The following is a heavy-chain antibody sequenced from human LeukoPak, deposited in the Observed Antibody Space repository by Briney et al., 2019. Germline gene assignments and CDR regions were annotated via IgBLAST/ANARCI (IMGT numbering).Heavy chain of an antibody. D-gene: IGHD2-2*01. CDR2: FDPEDGET. V-gene: IGHV1-24*01. J-gene: IGHJ4*02. CDR1: GYTFSSDG. Sequence: ASVKVSCKAPGYTFSSDGITWVRQAPGQGLEWMGGFDPEDGETIYAQKFQGRVTMTEDTSTDTAYMELSSLRSEDTAVYYCATDPIGYCSSTSCRGRNDYWGQGTLVTVSS. CDR3: ATDPIGYCSSTSCRGRNDY.